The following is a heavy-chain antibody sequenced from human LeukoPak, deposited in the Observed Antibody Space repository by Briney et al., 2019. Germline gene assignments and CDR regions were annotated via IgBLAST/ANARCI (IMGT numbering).Heavy chain of an antibody. Sequence: WETLSLTCTVSGGYIGSYYWSWIRQPAGKGLEWIGRIYLSENTDYNPSLKSRVTMSVDMSTSQVSLRLTSVTAADTAVYYCAREGDYGDYSKSFYYMDVWGKGTTVNVSS. V-gene: IGHV4-4*07. D-gene: IGHD4-17*01. CDR1: GGYIGSYY. CDR3: AREGDYGDYSKSFYYMDV. J-gene: IGHJ6*03. CDR2: IYLSENT.